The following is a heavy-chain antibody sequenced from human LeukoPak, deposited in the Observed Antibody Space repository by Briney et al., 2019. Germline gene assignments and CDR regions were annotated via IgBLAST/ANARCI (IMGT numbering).Heavy chain of an antibody. D-gene: IGHD1-1*01. CDR3: ARTEPSGTTSH. CDR1: GGSISSYY. Sequence: SETLSLTCTVSGGSISSYYWSWIRQPPGKGLEWIGYIYYSGSTNYNPSLKSRVTLSVDTSRNQFSLSLRSMTAADTAVYYCARTEPSGTTSHWGQGTLVTVSS. J-gene: IGHJ4*02. V-gene: IGHV4-59*01. CDR2: IYYSGST.